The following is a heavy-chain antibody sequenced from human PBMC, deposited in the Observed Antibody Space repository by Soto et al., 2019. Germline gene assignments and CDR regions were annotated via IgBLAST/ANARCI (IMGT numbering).Heavy chain of an antibody. J-gene: IGHJ4*02. CDR2: INPNSGGT. V-gene: IGHV1-2*02. CDR3: ARVMTTLPVGFDY. D-gene: IGHD4-17*01. Sequence: QVQLVQAGAEVKKPGASVKVSCKASGYTFTGYYMHWVRQAPGQGLEWMGWINPNSGGTNYAQKFKGRVTKTRDTSISTAYVDLSRLRSDDTAVDYCARVMTTLPVGFDYWGQGNLVTVSS. CDR1: GYTFTGYY.